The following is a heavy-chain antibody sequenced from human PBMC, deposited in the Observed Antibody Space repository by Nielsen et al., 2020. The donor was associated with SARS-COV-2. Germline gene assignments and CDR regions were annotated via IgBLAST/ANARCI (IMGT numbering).Heavy chain of an antibody. D-gene: IGHD3-16*01. V-gene: IGHV4-30-4*01. CDR2: ISYSGST. CDR1: GGSISSGDYY. Sequence: SETLSPTCTVSGGSISSGDYYWTWIRQPPGMGLEYIGYISYSGSTYYDPSLKSRVTISVDTSKNQFSLKLTSVTAADTAVYYCARGGSYFDYWGQGTLVTVSS. CDR3: ARGGSYFDY. J-gene: IGHJ4*02.